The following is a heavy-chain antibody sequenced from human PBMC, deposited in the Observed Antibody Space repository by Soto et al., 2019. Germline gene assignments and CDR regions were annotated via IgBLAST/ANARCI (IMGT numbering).Heavy chain of an antibody. D-gene: IGHD5-18*01. Sequence: QVQLVESGGGLVKPGGSLRLSCAASGFTFSDYYMSWIRQAPGKGLEWVSYISSSSSYTNYADSVKGRFTISRDNAKNARYLQMNSLRDEDTAVYYCAIDSSWIQLWGQGGDYGMDVWGQGTTVTVSS. J-gene: IGHJ6*02. CDR1: GFTFSDYY. V-gene: IGHV3-11*05. CDR3: AIDSSWIQLWGQGGDYGMDV. CDR2: ISSSSSYT.